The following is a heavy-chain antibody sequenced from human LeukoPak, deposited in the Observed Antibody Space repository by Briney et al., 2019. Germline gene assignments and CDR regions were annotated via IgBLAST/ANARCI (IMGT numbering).Heavy chain of an antibody. J-gene: IGHJ4*02. V-gene: IGHV4-38-2*02. CDR3: ARDRGFIYYDSSGQGLGY. CDR2: IYHSGST. D-gene: IGHD3-22*01. Sequence: PSETLSLTCTVSGYSISSGYYWGWIRQPPGKGLEWIGSIYHSGSTYYNPSLKSRVTISVDTSKNQFSLKLSSVTAADTAVYYCARDRGFIYYDSSGQGLGYWGQGTLVTVSS. CDR1: GYSISSGYY.